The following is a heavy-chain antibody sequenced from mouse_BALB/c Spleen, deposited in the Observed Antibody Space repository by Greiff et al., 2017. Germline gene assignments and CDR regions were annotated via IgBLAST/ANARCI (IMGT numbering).Heavy chain of an antibody. CDR2: ISSGSSTI. J-gene: IGHJ4*01. Sequence: EVQVVESGGGLVQPGGSRKLSCAASGFTFSSFGMHWVRQAPEKGLEWVAYISSGSSTIYYADTVKGRFTISRDNPKNTLFLQMTSLRSEDTAMYYCARFDWDAYAMDYWGQGTSVTVSS. V-gene: IGHV5-17*02. CDR1: GFTFSSFG. D-gene: IGHD4-1*01. CDR3: ARFDWDAYAMDY.